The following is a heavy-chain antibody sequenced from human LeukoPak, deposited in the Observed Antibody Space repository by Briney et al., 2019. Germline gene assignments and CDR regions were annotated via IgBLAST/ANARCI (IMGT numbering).Heavy chain of an antibody. CDR1: GGSISSYY. J-gene: IGHJ6*02. CDR3: ARDENPYSGYDDYYYYGMDV. D-gene: IGHD5-12*01. Sequence: SETLSLTCTVSGGSISSYYWSWIRQPPGKGLEWIGYIYYSGSTNYNPSLKSRVTISVDTSKNQFSLKLGSVTAADTAVYYCARDENPYSGYDDYYYYGMDVWGQGTTVTVSS. CDR2: IYYSGST. V-gene: IGHV4-59*01.